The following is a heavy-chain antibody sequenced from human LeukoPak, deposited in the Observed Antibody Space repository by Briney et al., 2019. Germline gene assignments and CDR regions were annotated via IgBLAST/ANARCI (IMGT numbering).Heavy chain of an antibody. CDR3: STLLH. CDR2: IKSNSDGGTT. Sequence: GGSLRLSCAVSGFTLSSYSMNWVRQAPGKGLEWVGRIKSNSDGGTTDYAAPVKGRFTISRDDSKHTVYLQMDSLKIEDTAVYYCSTLLHWGQGALVTVSS. J-gene: IGHJ4*02. CDR1: GFTLSSYS. V-gene: IGHV3-15*01.